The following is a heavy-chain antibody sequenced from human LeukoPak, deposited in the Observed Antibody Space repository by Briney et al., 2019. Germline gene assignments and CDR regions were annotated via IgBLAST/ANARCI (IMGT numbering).Heavy chain of an antibody. CDR1: GDYISSWY. CDR3: ARETSLSGYAGGLGFNY. CDR2: IYDSGST. Sequence: SETLSLTCTVSGDYISSWYWSWIRQPPGKGLECIANIYDSGSTNYNPSLKSRATMSVDTSKNQVSLKLRSVTAADTAVYYCARETSLSGYAGGLGFNYWGQGTLVTVSS. J-gene: IGHJ4*02. V-gene: IGHV4-59*01. D-gene: IGHD6-19*01.